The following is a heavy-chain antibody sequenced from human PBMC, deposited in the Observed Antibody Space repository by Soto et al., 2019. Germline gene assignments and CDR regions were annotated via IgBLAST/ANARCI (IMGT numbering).Heavy chain of an antibody. J-gene: IGHJ6*02. D-gene: IGHD6-6*01. Sequence: SETLSLTCTVSGGSVSSGSYYWSWIRQPPGKGLEWIGYIYYSGSTNYNPSLKSRVTISVDTSKNQFSLKLSSVTAADTAVYYCARDQTYSSSSDYYYGMDVWGQGTTVTVSS. CDR1: GGSVSSGSYY. CDR3: ARDQTYSSSSDYYYGMDV. CDR2: IYYSGST. V-gene: IGHV4-61*01.